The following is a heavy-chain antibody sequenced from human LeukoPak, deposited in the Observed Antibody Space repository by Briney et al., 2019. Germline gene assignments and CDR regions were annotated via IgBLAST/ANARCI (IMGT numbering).Heavy chain of an antibody. CDR2: FYNSGRS. J-gene: IGHJ4*02. D-gene: IGHD3-16*01. CDR1: GDSISSYY. Sequence: SETLSLTCTVSGDSISSYYWSWIRQPPGEGLEWIGYFYNSGRSTYNPSLKSRVTISADTSKNRFSLKLNSVTTADTAVYYCTRGAGWLIDYWGQGILVTVSS. V-gene: IGHV4-59*01. CDR3: TRGAGWLIDY.